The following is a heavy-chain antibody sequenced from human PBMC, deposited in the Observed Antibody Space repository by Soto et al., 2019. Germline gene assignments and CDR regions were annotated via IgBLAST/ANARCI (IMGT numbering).Heavy chain of an antibody. CDR3: ARSWTTVPYYFDY. V-gene: IGHV4-34*01. D-gene: IGHD4-17*01. J-gene: IGHJ4*02. Sequence: PSETLSLTCAVDGGSFSGYCWSWIRPPPGKGLEWIGEINHGGSTNYNPSLKSRVTISVDTSKNQFSLKLSSVTAADTAVYYCARSWTTVPYYFDYWGQGTLVTVSS. CDR1: GGSFSGYC. CDR2: INHGGST.